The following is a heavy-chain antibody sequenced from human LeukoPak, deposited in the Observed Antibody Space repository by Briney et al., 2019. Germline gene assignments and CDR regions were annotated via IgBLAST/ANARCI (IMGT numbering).Heavy chain of an antibody. D-gene: IGHD1-14*01. Sequence: GGSLRLSCAASGFTFSRYSMNWVRQAPGKGLEWVSSISSSGMYIFYADSLKGRFTISGDDAKNLLYLQMSGLRAEDTAVYYCARPLMTEITHELDGFDIWGQGTMVTVSS. J-gene: IGHJ3*02. CDR2: ISSSGMYI. V-gene: IGHV3-21*01. CDR1: GFTFSRYS. CDR3: ARPLMTEITHELDGFDI.